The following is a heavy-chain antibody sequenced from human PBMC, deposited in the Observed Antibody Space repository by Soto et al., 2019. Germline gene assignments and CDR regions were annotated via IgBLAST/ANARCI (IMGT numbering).Heavy chain of an antibody. Sequence: QVQLQQWGAGLLKPSETLSLTCAVYGGSFSTYYWSWIRQPPGKGLEYIGEINHSGSTNYNPSLKSRVTMSVDTSKNQFSLELSSVTAADTAVYYCARARYCSGGSCYLVYAFDIWGQGTMVTVSS. J-gene: IGHJ3*02. V-gene: IGHV4-34*01. CDR1: GGSFSTYY. CDR3: ARARYCSGGSCYLVYAFDI. D-gene: IGHD2-15*01. CDR2: INHSGST.